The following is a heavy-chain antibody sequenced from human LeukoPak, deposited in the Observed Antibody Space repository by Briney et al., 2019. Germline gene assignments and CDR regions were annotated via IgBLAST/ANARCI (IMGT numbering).Heavy chain of an antibody. CDR2: IYYSGST. J-gene: IGHJ3*02. CDR3: ARDPLPGIAGDDAFDI. CDR1: GGSISSGGYS. D-gene: IGHD6-13*01. V-gene: IGHV4-30-2*05. Sequence: SETLSLTCAVSGGSISSGGYSWSWIRQPPGKGLEWIGYIYYSGSTYYNPSLKSRVTISVDTSKNQFSLKLSSVTAADTAVYYCARDPLPGIAGDDAFDIWGQGTMVTVSS.